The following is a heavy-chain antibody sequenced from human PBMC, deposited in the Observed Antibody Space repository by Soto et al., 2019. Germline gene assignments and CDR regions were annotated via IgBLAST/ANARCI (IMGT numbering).Heavy chain of an antibody. Sequence: GGSLRLSCAASGFTFSDSYMSWIRQAPGKGLEWVSYISSSDSIIYYSDSVKGRFIISRDNAKNSLYLQMNSLRAEDTAVYYSARDLGYYDSSGYFAYWGQGPMVTVSS. CDR2: ISSSDSII. CDR3: ARDLGYYDSSGYFAY. V-gene: IGHV3-11*01. D-gene: IGHD3-22*01. J-gene: IGHJ4*02. CDR1: GFTFSDSY.